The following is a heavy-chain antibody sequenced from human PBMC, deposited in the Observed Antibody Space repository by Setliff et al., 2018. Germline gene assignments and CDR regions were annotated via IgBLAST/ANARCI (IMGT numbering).Heavy chain of an antibody. J-gene: IGHJ6*03. CDR1: GYSINSGYY. V-gene: IGHV4-38-2*02. Sequence: SETLSLTCAVSGYSINSGYYWGWIRQSPGKGLEWIGSIYRDGNTYYNPSLRSRVTVSVDTSKNQFSLNLSSVTAADTAVYYCARDGYGDDWNTFVDVYYYYMDVWGKGTTVTVSS. CDR2: IYRDGNT. CDR3: ARDGYGDDWNTFVDVYYYYMDV. D-gene: IGHD5-18*01.